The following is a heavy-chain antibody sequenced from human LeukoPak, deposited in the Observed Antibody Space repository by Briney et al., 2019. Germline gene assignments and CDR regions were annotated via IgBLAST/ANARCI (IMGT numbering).Heavy chain of an antibody. V-gene: IGHV4-59*01. CDR2: SYYSGST. CDR1: GDSFSSYY. Sequence: SETLSLTCTVSGDSFSSYYWAWIRQPPGKGLEWIGYSYYSGSTNHNPSLKSRVTISVDTSKNQFSLKLSSVTAADTAVYYCARDPHPAFSGSYYLDGSDMWGQGTLVTVSS. J-gene: IGHJ3*02. D-gene: IGHD1-26*01. CDR3: ARDPHPAFSGSYYLDGSDM.